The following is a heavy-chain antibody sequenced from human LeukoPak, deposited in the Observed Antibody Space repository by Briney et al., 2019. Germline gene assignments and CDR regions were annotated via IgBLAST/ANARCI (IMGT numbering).Heavy chain of an antibody. CDR2: ISSDSGII. V-gene: IGHV3-48*01. CDR1: GFTFSHYS. J-gene: IGHJ4*02. Sequence: PGGSPRLSCAASGFTFSHYSINWVRQAPGKGLEWVSYISSDSGIIYYADSVKGRFTISRDNAKSSLYLQMNSLRAEDTAVYYCATSRNWGQGALVTVSS. CDR3: ATSRN.